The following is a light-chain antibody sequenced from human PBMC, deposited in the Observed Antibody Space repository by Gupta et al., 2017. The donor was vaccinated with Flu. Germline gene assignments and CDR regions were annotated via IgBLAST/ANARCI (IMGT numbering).Light chain of an antibody. CDR2: GKN. J-gene: IGLJ2*01. V-gene: IGLV3-19*01. CDR1: SLRNYY. CDR3: NSRESSGVHLL. Sequence: SSELTQVPAVSVALGQTVRITCQGDSLRNYYACWYQQRPGQAPVLVMFGKNSRPSGIPDRFSGSSSGNTASLTITGAQAEDDADYYCNSRESSGVHLLFGGGTKLTVL.